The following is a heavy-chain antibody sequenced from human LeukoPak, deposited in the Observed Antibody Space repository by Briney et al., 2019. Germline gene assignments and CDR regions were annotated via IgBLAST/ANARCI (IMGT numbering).Heavy chain of an antibody. CDR3: ASAAGAYDN. D-gene: IGHD6-13*01. CDR2: IWSDGSNK. Sequence: GGALRLSCEASGLTFSSYGMHWVRQAPGKGLEWVAVIWSDGSNKYYADSVKGRFAISRDNSKNTVWLQMNSLRAEDTAVYYCASAAGAYDNWGQGTLVTVSS. J-gene: IGHJ4*02. V-gene: IGHV3-33*01. CDR1: GLTFSSYG.